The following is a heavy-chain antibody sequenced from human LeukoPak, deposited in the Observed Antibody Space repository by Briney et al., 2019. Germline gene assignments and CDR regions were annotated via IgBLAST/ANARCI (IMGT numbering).Heavy chain of an antibody. J-gene: IGHJ4*02. CDR1: GFTFSSYA. CDR3: AREGHTYGSDY. Sequence: GGSLRLSCAASGFTFSSYAMSWVRQAPGRGLEWLSYISQSGTTIYYADSVKGRFAFSRDNGKNSLYLQMNSLRANDTGIYYCAREGHTYGSDYWGQGTLVTVSS. D-gene: IGHD3-10*01. V-gene: IGHV3-48*04. CDR2: ISQSGTTI.